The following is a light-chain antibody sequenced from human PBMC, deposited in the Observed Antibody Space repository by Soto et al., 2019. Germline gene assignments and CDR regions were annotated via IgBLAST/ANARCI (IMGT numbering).Light chain of an antibody. CDR1: QSISSNI. Sequence: VLTQSPGTLSLSPGERATLSCRASQSISSNILAWYHQKPGQAPRLLIYAASARVTGIPDRFSGSGSGTDFTLTISRLEPEDFAVYYCQHYGSSPPFTFGPGTKVDIK. V-gene: IGKV3-20*01. CDR3: QHYGSSPPFT. CDR2: AAS. J-gene: IGKJ3*01.